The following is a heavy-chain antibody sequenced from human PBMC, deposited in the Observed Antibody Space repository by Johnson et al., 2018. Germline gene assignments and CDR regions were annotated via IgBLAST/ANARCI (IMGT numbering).Heavy chain of an antibody. CDR2: INPSSGST. CDR1: GYTFTSYN. D-gene: IGHD6-6*01. V-gene: IGHV1-46*03. J-gene: IGHJ6*02. Sequence: VQLLESGAEVRTXGASVKVXCKASGYTFTSYNINWVRQAPGQGLEWMGIINPSSGSTTYAQKIQGKVDITRDTSTSTVYMQLSSLRPEDTAVYYCAGSKSSGGQTYYYYGMDVWGQGTTVTVSS. CDR3: AGSKSSGGQTYYYYGMDV.